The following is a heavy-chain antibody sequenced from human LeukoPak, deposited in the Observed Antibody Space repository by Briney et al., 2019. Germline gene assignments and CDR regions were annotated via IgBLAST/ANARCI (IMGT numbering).Heavy chain of an antibody. J-gene: IGHJ3*02. D-gene: IGHD2-15*01. CDR1: GFTFGDYA. CDR2: IRRKAYSEAT. Sequence: GGSLRLSCTASGFTFGDYAMSWFRQAPGKGLEWVGFIRRKAYSEATQYAASVKGRFTISRDESKSIAYLQMNSLKTEDTAVYYWTSIDVGSRAIDALDIWAQGTMVSVSS. CDR3: TSIDVGSRAIDALDI. V-gene: IGHV3-49*03.